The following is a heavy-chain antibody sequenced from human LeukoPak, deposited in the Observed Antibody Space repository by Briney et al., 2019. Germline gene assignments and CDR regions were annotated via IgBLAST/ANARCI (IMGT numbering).Heavy chain of an antibody. V-gene: IGHV3-33*01. CDR3: ARDVISLRPDYGDYSLDY. D-gene: IGHD4-17*01. J-gene: IGHJ4*02. CDR1: GFTLSNYG. CDR2: IWYDGSNK. Sequence: EGSLRLSCAASGFTLSNYGMHWVRQAPGKGLEWVAVIWYDGSNKYYADSVKGRFTISRDNPKNTLYLQMNTLRAEDTAVYYCARDVISLRPDYGDYSLDYWGQGTLVTVSS.